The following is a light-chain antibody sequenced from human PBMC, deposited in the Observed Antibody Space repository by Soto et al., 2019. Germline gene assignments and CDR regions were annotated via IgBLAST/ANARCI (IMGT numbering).Light chain of an antibody. J-gene: IGKJ3*01. CDR2: DAS. CDR1: QDITNY. Sequence: DIQMPQSPSSLSASVGDRVTITCQASQDITNYLNWYQQKPGKAPNLLIYDASNLETGVPSRYSGSGSGTHFTITISCLQPEDIATYYCQQYDTLRVTFGPGTKVDIK. CDR3: QQYDTLRVT. V-gene: IGKV1-33*01.